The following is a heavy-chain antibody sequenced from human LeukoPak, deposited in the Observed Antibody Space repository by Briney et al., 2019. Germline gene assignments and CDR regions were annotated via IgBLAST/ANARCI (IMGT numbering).Heavy chain of an antibody. D-gene: IGHD6-13*01. CDR2: INHRGST. CDR1: GGSSSDYY. V-gene: IGHV4-34*01. CDR3: ARGAAAGNSFDY. J-gene: IGHJ4*02. Sequence: SETLSLTCAVYGGSSSDYYWTWIRQPPGKGLEWIGEINHRGSTHYNPSLKSRVTMSVDTSKNQFSLKLSSVTAADTAVYYCARGAAAGNSFDYWGQGTLVTVSS.